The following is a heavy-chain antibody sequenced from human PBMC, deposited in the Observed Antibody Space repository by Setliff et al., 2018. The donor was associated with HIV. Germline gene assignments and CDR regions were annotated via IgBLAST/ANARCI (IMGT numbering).Heavy chain of an antibody. D-gene: IGHD3-16*01. Sequence: GGSLRLSCAASGFTLSDHYIDWIRQPPGKGLEWVGRITAKFNGYVKEYAASVQGRFTISRDDSKDSLFLQMNNLKTEDTAVYYCVRVAAGLDIWSQKILVTVSS. CDR3: VRVAAGLDI. CDR1: GFTLSDHY. CDR2: ITAKFNGYVK. J-gene: IGHJ4*02. V-gene: IGHV3-72*01.